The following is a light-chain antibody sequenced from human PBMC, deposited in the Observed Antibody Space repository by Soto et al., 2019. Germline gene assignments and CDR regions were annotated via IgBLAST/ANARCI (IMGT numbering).Light chain of an antibody. CDR1: QSVSSSY. V-gene: IGKV3-20*01. Sequence: EVVLTQSPVTLSLSPGERATLSCRASQSVSSSYLAWYQQKPGQAPRHLIYGASSRATGIPDRFSGSGSGTDFSLTISRLEPEDFAVFYCQQYDTSIWAYTFGQGTKLEIK. CDR2: GAS. CDR3: QQYDTSIWAYT. J-gene: IGKJ2*01.